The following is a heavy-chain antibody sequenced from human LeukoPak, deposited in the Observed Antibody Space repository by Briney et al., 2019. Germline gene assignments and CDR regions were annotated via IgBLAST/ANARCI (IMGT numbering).Heavy chain of an antibody. Sequence: GGSLRLSCAASGFTVSSNYMSWVRQAPGKGLEWFSVIYSGGSAYYADSVKGRFTISRDNYKNTLYRPMNSLRAEDTAVYYCERDRRLWLRYGMDVWGQGTTVTVSS. D-gene: IGHD5-18*01. CDR2: IYSGGSA. V-gene: IGHV3-66*01. CDR3: ERDRRLWLRYGMDV. CDR1: GFTVSSNY. J-gene: IGHJ6*02.